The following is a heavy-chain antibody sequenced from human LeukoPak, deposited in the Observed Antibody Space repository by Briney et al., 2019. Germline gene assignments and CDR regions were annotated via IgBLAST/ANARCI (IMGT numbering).Heavy chain of an antibody. CDR3: ARNQQLGSYYYYYYYMDV. V-gene: IGHV1-8*01. J-gene: IGHJ6*03. CDR1: GYTFTSYD. D-gene: IGHD6-13*01. CDR2: MNPNSGNT. Sequence: AAVKVSCKASGYTFTSYDINWVRQATGQGLEWMGWMNPNSGNTGYAQKFQGRVTMTRNTSISTAYMELSSLRSEDTAVYYCARNQQLGSYYYYYYYMDVWGKGTTVTISS.